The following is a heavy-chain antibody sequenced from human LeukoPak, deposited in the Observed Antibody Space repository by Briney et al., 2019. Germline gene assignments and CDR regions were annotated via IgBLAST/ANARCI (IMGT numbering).Heavy chain of an antibody. CDR3: ARSSYVAGYGMDV. CDR2: NYCSESI. J-gene: IGHJ6*02. CDR1: GGTISSYY. D-gene: IGHD6-13*01. V-gene: IGHV4-59*01. Sequence: PSEPLPLTCTGTGGTISSYYWSWLRQPPGKGLEGIWYNYCSESINYHPSLKSRVIISVDTSKNQFSLKLSSVTAADTAVYYCARSSYVAGYGMDVWGQGTTVTVSS.